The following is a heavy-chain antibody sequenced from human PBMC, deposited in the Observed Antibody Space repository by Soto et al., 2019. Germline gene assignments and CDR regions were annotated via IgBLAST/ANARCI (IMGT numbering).Heavy chain of an antibody. CDR2: IYHSGST. CDR1: GGSISSGCYS. J-gene: IGHJ4*02. CDR3: ASGLVTTLHY. V-gene: IGHV4-30-2*01. Sequence: SETLSLTCAVSGGSISSGCYSWSWIRQPPGKGLEWIGYIYHSGSTYYNPSLKSRVTISVDRSKNQFSLKLSSVTAADTAVYYCASGLVTTLHYWGQGTLVTVSS. D-gene: IGHD4-17*01.